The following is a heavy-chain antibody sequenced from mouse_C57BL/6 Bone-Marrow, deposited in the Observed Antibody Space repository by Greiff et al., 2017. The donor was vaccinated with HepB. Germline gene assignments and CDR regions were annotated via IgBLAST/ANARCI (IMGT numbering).Heavy chain of an antibody. Sequence: DVKLQESGAELVRPGASVKLSCTASGFNIKDDYMHWVKQRPEQGLEWIGWIDPENGDTEYASKFQGKATITADTSSNTAYLQLSSLTSEDTAVYYCTTDGYFFDYWGQGTTLTVSS. CDR2: IDPENGDT. CDR1: GFNIKDDY. D-gene: IGHD2-3*01. V-gene: IGHV14-4*01. J-gene: IGHJ2*01. CDR3: TTDGYFFDY.